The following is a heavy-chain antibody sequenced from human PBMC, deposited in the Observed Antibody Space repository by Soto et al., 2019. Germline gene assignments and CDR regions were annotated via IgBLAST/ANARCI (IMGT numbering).Heavy chain of an antibody. CDR2: ISASSGNT. V-gene: IGHV1-18*01. Sequence: QAQLMQSGPEVKNPGASVKVSCKASGYSFNSYGISWVRQAPGKGLEWMGWISASSGNTSYAQDLQGRLTMTTDTSTSTAYLKLRSLTSDDTAVYYCARETKFYGFWSGYYRFDTWGQGTLVSVSS. CDR1: GYSFNSYG. CDR3: ARETKFYGFWSGYYRFDT. J-gene: IGHJ5*02. D-gene: IGHD3-3*01.